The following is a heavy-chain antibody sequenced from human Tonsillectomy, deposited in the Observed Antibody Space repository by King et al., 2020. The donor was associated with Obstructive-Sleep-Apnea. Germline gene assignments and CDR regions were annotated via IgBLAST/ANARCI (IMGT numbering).Heavy chain of an antibody. J-gene: IGHJ3*02. CDR1: GFTFSSYA. CDR2: ICGSGGSA. V-gene: IGHV3-23*04. CDR3: AKVDYGGVAGDTFDI. D-gene: IGHD4-23*01. Sequence: VQLVESGGGLVQPGGSLRLSCAASGFTFSSYAMSGVRQAPGKGLEWVSAICGSGGSAYYADSVKGRFTISRDNSKNTLYLQMNSLRAEDTAVYYCAKVDYGGVAGDTFDIWGQGTMVTVSS.